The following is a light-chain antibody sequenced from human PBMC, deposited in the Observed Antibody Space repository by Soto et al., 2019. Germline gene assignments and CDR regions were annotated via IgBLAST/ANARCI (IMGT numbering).Light chain of an antibody. Sequence: DILMTQSPSTLSASVGDRVTITCRASQSISSWLAWYQQKPGKAPKLLIYDASSLESGVPSRFSGSGSDTEFTLTINNLQPDDFATYHCQQYNRYSLTFGGGTKVEIK. CDR2: DAS. V-gene: IGKV1-5*01. J-gene: IGKJ4*01. CDR1: QSISSW. CDR3: QQYNRYSLT.